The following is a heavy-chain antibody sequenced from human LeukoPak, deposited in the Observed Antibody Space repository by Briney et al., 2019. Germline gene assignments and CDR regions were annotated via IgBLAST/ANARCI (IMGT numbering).Heavy chain of an antibody. Sequence: GGSLRLSCAASGITLSGYWMHWVRQPPGRGLVWVSRINSDGSRTTYADSVKGRFTISRDNAKNTLYLQMNSLRAEDTAVCYCARDPDLSGYSFFDYWGQGTLVTVSS. CDR3: ARDPDLSGYSFFDY. V-gene: IGHV3-74*01. D-gene: IGHD3-22*01. J-gene: IGHJ4*02. CDR2: INSDGSRT. CDR1: GITLSGYW.